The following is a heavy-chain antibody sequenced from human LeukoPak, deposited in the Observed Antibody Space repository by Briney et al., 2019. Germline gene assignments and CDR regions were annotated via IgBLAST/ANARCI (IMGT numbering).Heavy chain of an antibody. CDR3: ATHYYGSGSYYKSPYYYYGMDV. CDR1: GGSISSYY. D-gene: IGHD3-10*01. V-gene: IGHV4-4*07. CDR2: IYTSGST. J-gene: IGHJ6*02. Sequence: PSETLSLTCTVSGGSISSYYWGWIRQPAGKGLEWIGRIYTSGSTNYNPSLKSRVTMSVDTSKNQFSLKLSSVTAADTAVYYCATHYYGSGSYYKSPYYYYGMDVRGQGTTVTVSS.